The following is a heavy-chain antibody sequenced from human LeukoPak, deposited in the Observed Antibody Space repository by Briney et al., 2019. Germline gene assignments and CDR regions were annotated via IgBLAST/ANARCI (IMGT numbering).Heavy chain of an antibody. V-gene: IGHV4-61*02. D-gene: IGHD3-10*01. CDR2: IYTSGST. CDR1: GGSISSGSYY. J-gene: IGHJ4*02. CDR3: AKDLSFGESLLDY. Sequence: SQTLSLTCTVSGGSISSGSYYWSWIRQPAGKGLEWIGRIYTSGSTHYNPSLKSRVTISVDTSKNQFSLKLSSVTAADTAVYYCAKDLSFGESLLDYWGQGTLVTVSS.